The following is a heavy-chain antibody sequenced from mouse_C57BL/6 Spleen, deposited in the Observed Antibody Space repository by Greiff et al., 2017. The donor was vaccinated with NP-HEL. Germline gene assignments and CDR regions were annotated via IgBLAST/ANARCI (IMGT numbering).Heavy chain of an antibody. CDR2: INPNNGGT. CDR1: GYTFTDYN. J-gene: IGHJ2*01. V-gene: IGHV1-18*01. Sequence: EVQLQQSGPELVKPGASVKIPCKASGYTFTDYNMDWVKQSHGKSLEWIGDINPNNGGTIYNQKFKGKATLTVDKSSSTAYMELRSLTSEDTAVYYCARMGGGYYGSSYEDYWGQGTTLTVSS. CDR3: ARMGGGYYGSSYEDY. D-gene: IGHD1-1*01.